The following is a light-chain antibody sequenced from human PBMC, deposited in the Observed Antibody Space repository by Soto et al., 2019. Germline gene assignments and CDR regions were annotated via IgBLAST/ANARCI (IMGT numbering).Light chain of an antibody. CDR1: SSDVGGYNY. Sequence: HSALTQPASVSGSPGQSITISCTGTSSDVGGYNYVSWYQQHPGKAPKFMIYDVSNRPSGVSNRFSGSKSDNTASLTISGLQAEDEADYYCSSYTTSNTRQIVFGTGTKLTVL. V-gene: IGLV2-14*01. CDR2: DVS. J-gene: IGLJ1*01. CDR3: SSYTTSNTRQIV.